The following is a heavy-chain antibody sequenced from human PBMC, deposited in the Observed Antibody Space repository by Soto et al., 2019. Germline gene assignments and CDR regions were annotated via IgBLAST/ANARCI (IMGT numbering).Heavy chain of an antibody. CDR1: GFTFSSYW. J-gene: IGHJ1*01. CDR3: ARCYSLAEQWLGHSELCFED. V-gene: IGHV3-7*01. CDR2: IKQDGSDK. D-gene: IGHD6-19*01. Sequence: GGSLRLSCAASGFTFSSYWMSWVRQAPGKGLEWVANIKQDGSDKYYVDSVKGRFTISRDNAKNSLYLQMNSLRAEDTAVYYCARCYSLAEQWLGHSELCFEDWGQGTLVTVSS.